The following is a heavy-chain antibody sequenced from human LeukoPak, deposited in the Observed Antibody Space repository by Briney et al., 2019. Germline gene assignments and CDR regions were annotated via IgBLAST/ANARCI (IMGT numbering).Heavy chain of an antibody. CDR3: ARQGFRRFDP. V-gene: IGHV6-1*01. CDR2: TYYTSKWYN. CDR1: GDSVSSNRAA. D-gene: IGHD3-3*01. J-gene: IGHJ5*02. Sequence: SQTLSLTCAISGDSVSSNRAAWNWFRQSPSRGLEWLGRTYYTSKWYNHYAVSVKSRITVNPDTSKNQFSLHLNSVTPEDTAVYYCARQGFRRFDPWGQGTLVTVSS.